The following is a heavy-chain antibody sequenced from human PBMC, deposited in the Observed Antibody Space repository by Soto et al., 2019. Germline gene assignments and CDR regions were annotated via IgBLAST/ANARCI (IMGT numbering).Heavy chain of an antibody. J-gene: IGHJ3*02. CDR2: ILVDGRT. CDR1: GFICSSYD. Sequence: GGSLRLSCAASGFICSSYDMSWVRQAPGKGLEWVSTILVDGRTFYVDSVKGRFTISRDGSQNTVYLQMNSLTAGDTALYYCAKATATGGGAFDICGQGTMVTVSS. D-gene: IGHD2-8*02. CDR3: AKATATGGGAFDI. V-gene: IGHV3-23*01.